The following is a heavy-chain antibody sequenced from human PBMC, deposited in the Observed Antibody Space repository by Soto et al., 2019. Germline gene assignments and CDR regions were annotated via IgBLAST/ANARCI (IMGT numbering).Heavy chain of an antibody. CDR3: ARSNDSSGYYRLPYYFDY. CDR1: GGSISSGDYY. Sequence: SETLSLTCTVSGGSISSGDYYWSWIRQPPGKGLEWIGYIYYSGSTYHNPSLKSRVTISVDTSKNQFSLKLSSVTAADTAVYYCARSNDSSGYYRLPYYFDYWGQGTLVTVSS. D-gene: IGHD3-22*01. CDR2: IYYSGST. V-gene: IGHV4-30-4*01. J-gene: IGHJ4*02.